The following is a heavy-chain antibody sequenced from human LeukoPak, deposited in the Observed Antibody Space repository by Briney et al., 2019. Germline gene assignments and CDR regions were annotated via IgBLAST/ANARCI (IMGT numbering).Heavy chain of an antibody. Sequence: ASVKVSCKVSGYTLTELSMHWVRQAPGKGLEWMGGFDPEDGETIYAQKFQGRVTMTEDTSTDTAYMELSSLRSEDTAVYYCATSAAAARPYYYYMDVWGKGTTVTVSS. J-gene: IGHJ6*03. CDR2: FDPEDGET. D-gene: IGHD6-13*01. V-gene: IGHV1-24*01. CDR3: ATSAAAARPYYYYMDV. CDR1: GYTLTELS.